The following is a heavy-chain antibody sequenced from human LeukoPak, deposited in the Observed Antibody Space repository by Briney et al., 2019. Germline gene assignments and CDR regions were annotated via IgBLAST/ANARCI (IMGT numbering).Heavy chain of an antibody. CDR3: ARGYYDGSCYSNPFDY. CDR2: ICYSVGS. CDR1: GGSLIRYY. J-gene: IGHJ4*02. D-gene: IGHD3-22*01. Sequence: LQTLSLTCTLSGGSLIRYYSNWIWHPPPKGHERIGYICYSVGSNYNPSLKSRVTITVDPSKSQFSLKLSSVTAADTAVYYVARGYYDGSCYSNPFDYWGQGTLVTVSS. V-gene: IGHV4-59*01.